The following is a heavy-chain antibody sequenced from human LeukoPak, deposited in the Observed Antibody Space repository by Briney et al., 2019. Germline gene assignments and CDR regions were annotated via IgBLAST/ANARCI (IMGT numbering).Heavy chain of an antibody. J-gene: IGHJ3*02. CDR2: IIPILGIA. CDR3: ARAGAGYSSGWYSRGDAFDI. D-gene: IGHD6-19*01. CDR1: GGTFSSYA. V-gene: IGHV1-69*04. Sequence: ASVKVSCKASGGTFSSYAISWVRQAPGQGLEWMGRIIPILGIANYAQKFQGRVTITADKSTSTAYVELSSLRSEDTAVYYCARAGAGYSSGWYSRGDAFDIWGQGTMVTVSS.